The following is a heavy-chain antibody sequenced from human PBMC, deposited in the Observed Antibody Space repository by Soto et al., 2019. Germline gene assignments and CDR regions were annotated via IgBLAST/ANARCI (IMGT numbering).Heavy chain of an antibody. CDR3: ARGGWRQFYY. J-gene: IGHJ4*02. D-gene: IGHD3-3*01. CDR2: IYYSGST. CDR1: GGSFGSYY. Sequence: QVQLQESGPGLVKPSETLSLTCSVSGGSFGSYYWSWIRQPTGTGLEWIGSIYYSGSTNYNPSLKSPVTISVDTSKNQFSLKLSSVTAADTAVYYCARGGWRQFYYWGQGTLVTVSS. V-gene: IGHV4-59*08.